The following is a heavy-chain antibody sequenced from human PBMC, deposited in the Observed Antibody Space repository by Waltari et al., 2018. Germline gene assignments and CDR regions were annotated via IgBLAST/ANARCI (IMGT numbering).Heavy chain of an antibody. Sequence: QVQLVQSGAEVKKPGASVKGTCKASGYTFTSYYMHWVRQAPGKGLEWMGIMNPSGGSTSYAQKFQGRVTMTRDTATSTVYMELSSLRSEDTAVYYCATAPFGNDAFDIWGQGTMVTVSS. D-gene: IGHD3-16*01. V-gene: IGHV1-46*01. CDR1: GYTFTSYY. CDR3: ATAPFGNDAFDI. J-gene: IGHJ3*02. CDR2: MNPSGGST.